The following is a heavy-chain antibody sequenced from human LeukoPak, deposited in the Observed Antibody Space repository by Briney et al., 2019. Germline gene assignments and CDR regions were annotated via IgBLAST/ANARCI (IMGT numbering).Heavy chain of an antibody. CDR1: GASISSYY. CDR2: FYSSGST. J-gene: IGHJ4*02. D-gene: IGHD5-18*01. V-gene: IGHV4-4*07. CDR3: ARGGLSYDD. Sequence: SETLSLTCTVSGASISSYYWTWIRQPAGKGLEWIGRFYSSGSTNYNPSLKSRVTMSVDTSKNQFSLNVTSLTAADTAVYYCARGGLSYDDWGQGTLVTVSS.